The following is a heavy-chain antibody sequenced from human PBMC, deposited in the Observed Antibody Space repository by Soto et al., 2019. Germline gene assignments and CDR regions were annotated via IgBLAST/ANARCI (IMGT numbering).Heavy chain of an antibody. J-gene: IGHJ4*02. D-gene: IGHD3-10*01. CDR1: GGSISSSSYY. V-gene: IGHV4-39*01. CDR2: IYYSGST. CDR3: AYYGSGSYSFDY. Sequence: QLQLQESGPGLVKPSETLSLTCTVSGGSISSSSYYWGWIRQPPGKGLEWIGSIYYSGSTYYNPSLKSRVTISVDTSKNQFSLKLSSVTAADTAVYYCAYYGSGSYSFDYWGQGTLVTVSS.